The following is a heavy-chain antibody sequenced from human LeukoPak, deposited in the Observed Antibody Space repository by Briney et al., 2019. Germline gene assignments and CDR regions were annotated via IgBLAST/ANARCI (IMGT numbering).Heavy chain of an antibody. CDR3: AKDRGEWELVEYFQH. CDR1: GFTFSSYG. Sequence: GGSLRLSCAASGFTFSSYGMSWVRQAPGKGLEWVSAISGSGGSTYYADSVKGRFTISRDNSKNTLYLQMNSLRAEDTAVYYCAKDRGEWELVEYFQHWGQGTLVTVSS. CDR2: ISGSGGST. D-gene: IGHD1-26*01. V-gene: IGHV3-23*01. J-gene: IGHJ1*01.